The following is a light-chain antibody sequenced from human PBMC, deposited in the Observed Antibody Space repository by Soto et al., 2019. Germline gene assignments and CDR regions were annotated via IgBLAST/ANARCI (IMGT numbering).Light chain of an antibody. J-gene: IGLJ1*01. CDR1: SSSIGAGYE. V-gene: IGLV1-40*01. CDR2: GNG. Sequence: QSVLTQPPSVSGAPGQRVTISCSGTSSSIGAGYEVHWYHQLPGTAPKLVVSGNGNRPSGVPDRLSASKSGTSASLAITGLQAEDDGHYYCQSYDKRLTAYVFGTETKVTVL. CDR3: QSYDKRLTAYV.